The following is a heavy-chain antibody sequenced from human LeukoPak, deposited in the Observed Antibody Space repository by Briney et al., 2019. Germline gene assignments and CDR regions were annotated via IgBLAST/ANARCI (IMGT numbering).Heavy chain of an antibody. Sequence: PSETLSLTCAVYGGSFSGYYWSWIRQPPGKGLEWIGEINHSGSTNYNPSLKSRVTISVDTSKNQFSLKLGSVTAADTAVYYCARGSDIVVVPAARISWFDPWGQGTLVTVSS. D-gene: IGHD2-2*01. CDR1: GGSFSGYY. V-gene: IGHV4-34*01. J-gene: IGHJ5*02. CDR3: ARGSDIVVVPAARISWFDP. CDR2: INHSGST.